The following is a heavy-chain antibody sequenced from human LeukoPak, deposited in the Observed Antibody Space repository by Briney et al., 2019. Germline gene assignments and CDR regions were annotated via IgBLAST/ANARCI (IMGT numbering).Heavy chain of an antibody. D-gene: IGHD6-25*01. J-gene: IGHJ6*03. CDR2: ISTVSTYT. V-gene: IGHV3-21*06. CDR3: GRDGSGFYLYNYMDV. Sequence: GGSLRLSCAPSGFTFTDYSMNWVRQAPGKGLEWVASISTVSTYTFYADSVKGRFSISRDNVRNLLYLQMSSLGAEDTAVYYCGRDGSGFYLYNYMDVWGKGTTVTVSS. CDR1: GFTFTDYS.